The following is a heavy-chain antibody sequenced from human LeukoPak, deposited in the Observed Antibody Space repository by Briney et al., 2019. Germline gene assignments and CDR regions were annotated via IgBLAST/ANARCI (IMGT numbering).Heavy chain of an antibody. CDR3: ATNRAGTYDRPFDI. Sequence: SGTLSLTCIVPGGSINNHYWAWVRHTPGEGLEWIGDIHYTGTTKYNPSLKSRVTISIDTSKNQFSLELSSVTATDTAVYFCATNRAGTYDRPFDIWGQGTMVTVSS. D-gene: IGHD1-26*01. V-gene: IGHV4-59*08. J-gene: IGHJ3*02. CDR1: GGSINNHY. CDR2: IHYTGTT.